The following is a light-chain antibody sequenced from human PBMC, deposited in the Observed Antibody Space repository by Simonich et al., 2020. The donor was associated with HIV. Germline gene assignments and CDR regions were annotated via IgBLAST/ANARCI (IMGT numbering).Light chain of an antibody. J-gene: IGKJ1*01. CDR3: MQGTHWQKT. CDR2: KVS. Sequence: DVVMTQSPLSLPVTLGQPASISCRSSQSLVHSDGNTYLNWFQQRPGQSPRRLIYKVSNRDSGVPDRFSGSGSGTDVTLKISRVEAEDVGVYYCMQGTHWQKTFGQGTKVEIK. CDR1: QSLVHSDGNTY. V-gene: IGKV2-30*02.